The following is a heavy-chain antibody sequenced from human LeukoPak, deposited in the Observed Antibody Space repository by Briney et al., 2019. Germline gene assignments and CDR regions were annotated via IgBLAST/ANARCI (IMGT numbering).Heavy chain of an antibody. CDR1: GGTFSIYA. V-gene: IGHV1-69*05. Sequence: ASVKVSCKASGGTFSIYAISWVRQAPGQGLEWMGGIIPIFGTANYAQKFQGRVTITTDESTSTAYMELSSLRSEDTAVYYCARSTFYCSSTSCPGMDVWGKGTTVTVSS. CDR3: ARSTFYCSSTSCPGMDV. J-gene: IGHJ6*04. CDR2: IIPIFGTA. D-gene: IGHD2-2*01.